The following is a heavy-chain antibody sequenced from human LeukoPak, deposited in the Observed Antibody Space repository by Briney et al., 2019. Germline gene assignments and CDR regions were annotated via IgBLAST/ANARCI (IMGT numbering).Heavy chain of an antibody. D-gene: IGHD3-22*01. CDR3: ARDRSYYDSSGLGDY. Sequence: ASVKVSCKASGYTFTSYGISWVRQAPGQGFEWMGWISAYNGNTNYAQKLQGRVTMTTDTSTSTAYMELRSLRSDDTAVYYCARDRSYYDSSGLGDYWGQGTLVTVSS. J-gene: IGHJ4*02. CDR2: ISAYNGNT. V-gene: IGHV1-18*01. CDR1: GYTFTSYG.